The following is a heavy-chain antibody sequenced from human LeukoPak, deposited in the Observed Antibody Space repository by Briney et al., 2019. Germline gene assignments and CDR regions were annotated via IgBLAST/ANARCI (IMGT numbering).Heavy chain of an antibody. CDR3: ARDRWELLRSVDY. CDR2: IGSTGAYI. Sequence: GGSLRLSCAASGFTFSSYSMNWVRQAPGKGLEWLSSIGSTGAYIFYADSVKGRFTISRDNAKKSLYLQMNSLRAEDTAIYYCARDRWELLRSVDYWGQGTLVTVSS. CDR1: GFTFSSYS. J-gene: IGHJ4*02. V-gene: IGHV3-21*01. D-gene: IGHD2-15*01.